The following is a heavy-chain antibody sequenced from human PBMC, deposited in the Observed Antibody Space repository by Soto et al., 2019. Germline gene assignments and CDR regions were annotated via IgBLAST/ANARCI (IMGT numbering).Heavy chain of an antibody. CDR3: ARYAAAGSDY. J-gene: IGHJ4*02. Sequence: QVQLQQWGAGLLKPSETLSLTCAVYSGSFSGYYWSWIRQPPGKGLEWIGEINHSGSTNYNPSLKSRVTISVDTSKNQFSLKLSSVTAADTAVYYCARYAAAGSDYWGQGTLVTVSS. CDR1: SGSFSGYY. D-gene: IGHD6-25*01. CDR2: INHSGST. V-gene: IGHV4-34*01.